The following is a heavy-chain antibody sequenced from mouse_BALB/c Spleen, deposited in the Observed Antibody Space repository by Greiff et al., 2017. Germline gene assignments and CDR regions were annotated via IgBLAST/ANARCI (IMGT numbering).Heavy chain of an antibody. D-gene: IGHD2-1*01. CDR3: ARKGDGNYFDY. V-gene: IGHV5-6-5*01. CDR1: GFTFSSYA. CDR2: ISSGGST. J-gene: IGHJ2*01. Sequence: DVKLVESGGGLVKPGGSLKLSCAASGFTFSSYAMSWVRQTPEKRLEWVASISSGGSTYYPDSVKGRFTISRDNARNILYLQMSSLRSEDTAMYYCARKGDGNYFDYWGQGTTLTVSS.